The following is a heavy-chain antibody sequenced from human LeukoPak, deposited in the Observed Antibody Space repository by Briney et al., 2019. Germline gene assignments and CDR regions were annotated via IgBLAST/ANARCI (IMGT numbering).Heavy chain of an antibody. J-gene: IGHJ4*02. CDR2: INREGSEK. Sequence: GGSLRLSCAVSGLTFRSYWMSWVRQAPGKGLEWVANINREGSEKYFVDSVRGRFTISRDNAKNSLHLQMNTLRAEDTAVYYCARERDGRFFDYWGQGTLVTVSS. CDR3: ARERDGRFFDY. V-gene: IGHV3-7*01. CDR1: GLTFRSYW. D-gene: IGHD5-24*01.